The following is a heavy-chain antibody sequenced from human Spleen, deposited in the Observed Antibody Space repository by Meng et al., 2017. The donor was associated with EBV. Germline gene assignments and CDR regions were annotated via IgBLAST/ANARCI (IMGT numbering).Heavy chain of an antibody. V-gene: IGHV4-4*02. J-gene: IGHJ5*02. CDR3: ARPYCSGGSCYGWFDP. CDR1: GASISSSNW. D-gene: IGHD2-15*01. Sequence: QWKELGLGLVTPSETLSLTCAASGASISSSNWWNWVRQPPGKGLEWIGEIYHSGDTNFNPSLKSRVTMSVDKSRNQFSLRLSSVTAADTAVYYCARPYCSGGSCYGWFDPWGQGTLVTVSS. CDR2: IYHSGDT.